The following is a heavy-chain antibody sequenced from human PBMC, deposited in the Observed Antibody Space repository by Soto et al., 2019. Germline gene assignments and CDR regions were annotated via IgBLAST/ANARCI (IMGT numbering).Heavy chain of an antibody. J-gene: IGHJ6*02. CDR3: ATEPSPSFQAYYGMDV. CDR1: GGSISSGDYY. V-gene: IGHV4-30-4*01. Sequence: SETLSLTCTVSGGSISSGDYYWSWIRQPPGKGLEWIGYIYYSGSTYYSPSLKSRVTISVDTSKNQFSLKLSSVTAADTAVYYCATEPSPSFQAYYGMDVWGQGTTVTVSS. CDR2: IYYSGST.